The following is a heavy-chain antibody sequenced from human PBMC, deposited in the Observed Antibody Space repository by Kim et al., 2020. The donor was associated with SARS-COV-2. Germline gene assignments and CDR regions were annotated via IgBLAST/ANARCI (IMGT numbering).Heavy chain of an antibody. CDR1: GYTFTSYY. J-gene: IGHJ4*02. CDR2: INPSGGST. CDR3: ARDEGVIWSGGEAIDY. Sequence: ASVKVSCKASGYTFTSYYMHWVRQAPGQGLEWMGIINPSGGSTSYAQKFQGRITMTRDTSTSTVYMELSSLRSEDTAVYYCARDEGVIWSGGEAIDYWGQGTLVTVSS. V-gene: IGHV1-46*01. D-gene: IGHD3-10*01.